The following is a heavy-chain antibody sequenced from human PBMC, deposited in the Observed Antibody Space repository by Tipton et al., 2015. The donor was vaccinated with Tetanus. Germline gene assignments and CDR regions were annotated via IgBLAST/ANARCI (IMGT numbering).Heavy chain of an antibody. D-gene: IGHD3-3*01. CDR1: GGSMSTYY. Sequence: TLSLTCTVSGGSMSTYYWSWIRQPPGKGLEWIGYVYYTGNTDYNPSLQSRATISLDTAKNHFSLRLSSVTAADTAVYYCARSHVFRLTLFGEEIPRSGRFDPWGQGTLVTVSS. V-gene: IGHV4-59*01. J-gene: IGHJ5*02. CDR2: VYYTGNT. CDR3: ARSHVFRLTLFGEEIPRSGRFDP.